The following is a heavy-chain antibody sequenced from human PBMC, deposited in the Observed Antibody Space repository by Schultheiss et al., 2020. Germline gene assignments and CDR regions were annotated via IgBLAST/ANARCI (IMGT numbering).Heavy chain of an antibody. Sequence: GGSLRLSCAASGFTFDDYAMHWVRQAPGKGLEWVSGISWNSGSIGYADSVKGRFTISRDNAKNSLYLQMNSLRAEDTALYYCAKGAVYDFWSGYFYYYYYGMDVWGQGTTVNGYS. CDR1: GFTFDDYA. D-gene: IGHD3-3*01. CDR2: ISWNSGSI. V-gene: IGHV3-9*01. J-gene: IGHJ6*02. CDR3: AKGAVYDFWSGYFYYYYYGMDV.